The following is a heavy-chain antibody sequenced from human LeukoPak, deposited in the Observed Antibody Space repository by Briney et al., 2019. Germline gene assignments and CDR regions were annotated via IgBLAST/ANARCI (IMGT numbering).Heavy chain of an antibody. CDR2: ISDSGGST. CDR3: VKTQTHFGDYRRDY. J-gene: IGHJ4*02. Sequence: HPGGSLRLSCAASGFTFSTYAMSWVRQAPGKGLEWVSGISDSGGSTYYAESVKGRFTVSRDHSKNTLYMQMNTLRVEDTALYYCVKTQTHFGDYRRDYWGQGTLVTVSS. D-gene: IGHD4-17*01. V-gene: IGHV3-23*01. CDR1: GFTFSTYA.